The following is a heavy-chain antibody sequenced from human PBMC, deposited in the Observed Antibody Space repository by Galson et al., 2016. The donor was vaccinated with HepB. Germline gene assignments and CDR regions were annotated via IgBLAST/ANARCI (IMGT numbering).Heavy chain of an antibody. J-gene: IGHJ6*02. CDR1: GVIFSRYS. CDR2: IVGGSETV. CDR3: ARGQDTSVEIYYYSMDV. D-gene: IGHD5-18*01. V-gene: IGHV3-48*02. Sequence: SLRLSCAASGVIFSRYSMKWVRQAPGKGREWVSYIVGGSETVYYEDSVKGRFNIASDNAKNSLYLQMIGLRDKDTAVYYCARGQDTSVEIYYYSMDVWGQGTTVTVSS.